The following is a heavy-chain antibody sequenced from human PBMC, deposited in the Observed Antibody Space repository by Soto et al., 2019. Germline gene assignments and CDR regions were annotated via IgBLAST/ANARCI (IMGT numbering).Heavy chain of an antibody. V-gene: IGHV3-30*18. J-gene: IGHJ4*02. CDR1: GFTFINYA. CDR3: AKDKGVFNWATSYFDY. CDR2: TSYDGNNE. D-gene: IGHD1-1*01. Sequence: PRWSLRLSCAASGFTFINYAMHWVRHAPGKGLEWVALTSYDGNNEYYTDSVKGRFTISRDNSKNTLFLQMNSPRPEDTAVYYCAKDKGVFNWATSYFDYWGQGALVTVSS.